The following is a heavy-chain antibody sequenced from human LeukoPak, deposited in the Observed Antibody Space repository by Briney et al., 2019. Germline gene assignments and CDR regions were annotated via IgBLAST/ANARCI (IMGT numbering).Heavy chain of an antibody. CDR3: ARSHHRPQQLAPFDY. Sequence: GGSLRLSCAASGFTVSSNYMSWVRQAPGKGLEWVSVIYSGGSTYYADSVKGRFTISRDNSKNTLYLQMNSLRAEDTAVYYCARSHHRPQQLAPFDYWGQGTLVTVSS. V-gene: IGHV3-66*01. J-gene: IGHJ4*02. CDR1: GFTVSSNY. CDR2: IYSGGST. D-gene: IGHD6-13*01.